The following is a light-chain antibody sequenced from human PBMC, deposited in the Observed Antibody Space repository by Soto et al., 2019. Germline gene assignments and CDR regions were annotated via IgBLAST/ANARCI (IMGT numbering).Light chain of an antibody. CDR2: GNS. Sequence: QSVLTQPPSVSGAPGQRVTIPCTGSSSNIGAGYYVHWYQQLPGTAPKLLIYGNSNRPSGVPDRFSGSKSGTSASLAITGLQAEDEADYYCQSYDSSLSGYVFGTGTKLTVL. V-gene: IGLV1-40*01. J-gene: IGLJ1*01. CDR1: SSNIGAGYY. CDR3: QSYDSSLSGYV.